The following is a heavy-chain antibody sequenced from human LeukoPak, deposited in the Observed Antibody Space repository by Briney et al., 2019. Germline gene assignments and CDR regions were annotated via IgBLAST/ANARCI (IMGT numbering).Heavy chain of an antibody. CDR3: ARGGKPLYDTLTGYYRPFIPSYFDY. Sequence: GASVKVSCKASGYTFTSYGISWVRQAPGQGLEWMGWISAYNGNTNYAQKLQGRVTMTTDTSTSTAYMELRSLRSDDTAVYYCARGGKPLYDTLTGYYRPFIPSYFDYWGQGTLVTVSS. J-gene: IGHJ4*02. D-gene: IGHD3-9*01. V-gene: IGHV1-18*01. CDR1: GYTFTSYG. CDR2: ISAYNGNT.